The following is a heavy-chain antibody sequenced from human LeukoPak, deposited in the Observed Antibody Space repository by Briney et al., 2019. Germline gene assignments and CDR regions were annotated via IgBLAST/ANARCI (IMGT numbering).Heavy chain of an antibody. J-gene: IGHJ5*02. V-gene: IGHV5-51*01. CDR1: GYSFTTYW. D-gene: IGHD1-26*01. CDR2: IYPGDSDT. Sequence: GESLKISCKASGYSFTTYWIGWVRQMPGKGLEWIGLIYPGDSDTRYSPSFQGQVTISVDRSVSTAFLQWNNLKASDTAMYYCARGNTATYYDWFDPWGQGTLVTVSS. CDR3: ARGNTATYYDWFDP.